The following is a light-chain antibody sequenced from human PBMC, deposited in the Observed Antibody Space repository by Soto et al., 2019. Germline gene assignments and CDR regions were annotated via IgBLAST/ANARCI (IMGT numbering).Light chain of an antibody. CDR3: QQYGSSAWT. V-gene: IGKV3-20*01. CDR2: GAS. Sequence: EILMTQSPATLSVSAGERATLSCMASRNVGSKLDWYMQKPGQAPRLLIYGASSRATGIPDRFSGSGSGTDFTLTISRLEPEDFAVYYCQQYGSSAWTFGQGTKVDNK. CDR1: RNVGSK. J-gene: IGKJ1*01.